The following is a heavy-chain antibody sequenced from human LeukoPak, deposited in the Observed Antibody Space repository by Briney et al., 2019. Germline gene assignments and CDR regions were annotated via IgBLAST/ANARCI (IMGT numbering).Heavy chain of an antibody. D-gene: IGHD3-9*01. J-gene: IGHJ4*02. Sequence: GGSLRLSCAASGFTFSSYGMHWVRQAPGKGLEWVSAISGSGGSTYYADSVKGRFTISRDNSKNTLYLQMNSLRAEDTAVYYCAKILDLTGYYRVGYYFDYWGQGTLVTVSS. V-gene: IGHV3-23*01. CDR1: GFTFSSYG. CDR2: ISGSGGST. CDR3: AKILDLTGYYRVGYYFDY.